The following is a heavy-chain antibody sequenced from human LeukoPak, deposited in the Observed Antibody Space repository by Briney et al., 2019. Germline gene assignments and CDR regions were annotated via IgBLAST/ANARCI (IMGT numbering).Heavy chain of an antibody. CDR1: GGSFSGYY. CDR3: ASSLRFLVY. CDR2: INHSGST. D-gene: IGHD3-3*01. V-gene: IGHV4-34*01. J-gene: IGHJ4*02. Sequence: PSETLSLTCAVYGGSFSGYYWSWIRQPPGKGLEWIGEINHSGSTNYNPSLKRRVTISVDTSKNQFSLKLSSVTAADTAVYYCASSLRFLVYWGQGTLVTVSS.